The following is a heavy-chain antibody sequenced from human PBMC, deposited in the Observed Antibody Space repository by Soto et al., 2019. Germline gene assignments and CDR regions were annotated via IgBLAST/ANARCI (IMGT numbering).Heavy chain of an antibody. CDR2: IYWVVDE. CDR3: ALGIAARPFDS. V-gene: IGHV2-5*02. Sequence: QISLKESGPALVKPTQTLTLTCSFSGFSLTTTGVGVGWIRQPPGKALEWLALIYWVVDERYIPSLKNRLTITKDTSKNLVVLTMTNVDPVDTATYYCALGIAARPFDSGGQGTLVTVSS. J-gene: IGHJ4*02. D-gene: IGHD6-6*01. CDR1: GFSLTTTGVG.